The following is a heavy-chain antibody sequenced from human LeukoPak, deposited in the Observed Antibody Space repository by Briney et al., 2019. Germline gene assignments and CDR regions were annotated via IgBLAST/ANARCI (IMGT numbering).Heavy chain of an antibody. Sequence: GGTLRLSCAASGFTFSSYAMSWVRQAPGEGLEWVSPISGSGSSTYYADSVKGRFTISRDNSKNTLYLQMNSLRAEDTAVYDCAKGVAVASPYYFDYWGQGTLVTVSS. J-gene: IGHJ4*02. CDR2: ISGSGSST. CDR1: GFTFSSYA. CDR3: AKGVAVASPYYFDY. V-gene: IGHV3-23*01. D-gene: IGHD6-19*01.